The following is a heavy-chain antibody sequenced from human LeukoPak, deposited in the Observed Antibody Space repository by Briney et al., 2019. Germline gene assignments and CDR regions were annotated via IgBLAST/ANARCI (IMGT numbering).Heavy chain of an antibody. CDR3: ARLRSITIFGVVNSPYFDY. J-gene: IGHJ4*02. CDR1: GGSISSGDYY. CDR2: IYYNGST. Sequence: PSETLSLTCTVSGGSISSGDYYWSWIRQPPGKGLEWIGYIYYNGSTYYNPSLKSRVTISVDTSKNQFSLRLSSVTAADTAVYYCARLRSITIFGVVNSPYFDYWGQGTLVTVSS. V-gene: IGHV4-30-4*01. D-gene: IGHD3-3*01.